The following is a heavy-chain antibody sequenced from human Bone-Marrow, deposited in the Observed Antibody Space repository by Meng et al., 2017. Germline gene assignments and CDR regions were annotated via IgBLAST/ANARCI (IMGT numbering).Heavy chain of an antibody. CDR1: GGSFSGYY. CDR3: ARGPTTMAHDFDY. D-gene: IGHD4-11*01. V-gene: IGHV4-34*01. J-gene: IGHJ4*02. Sequence: VQLQWWGAGLLKPSETLSLTCAVYGGSFSGYYWSWIRQPPGKGLEWIGEINHSGSTNYNPSLESRATISVDTSQNNLSLKLSSVTAADSAVYYCARGPTTMAHDFDYWGQGTLVTVSS. CDR2: INHSGST.